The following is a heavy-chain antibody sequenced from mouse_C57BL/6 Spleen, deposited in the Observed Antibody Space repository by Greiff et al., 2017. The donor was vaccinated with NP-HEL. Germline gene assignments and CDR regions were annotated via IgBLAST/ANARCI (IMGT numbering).Heavy chain of an antibody. D-gene: IGHD1-2*01. CDR3: ARWEYYGPLDH. CDR1: GYAFSSYW. Sequence: QVQLQQSGAELVKPGASVKISCKASGYAFSSYWMNWVKQRPGKGLEWIGQIYPGDGDTNYNGKFKGKATLTADKSSSTAYMQLSSLTSEDSAVYFCARWEYYGPLDHWGQGTTLTVSS. J-gene: IGHJ2*01. CDR2: IYPGDGDT. V-gene: IGHV1-80*01.